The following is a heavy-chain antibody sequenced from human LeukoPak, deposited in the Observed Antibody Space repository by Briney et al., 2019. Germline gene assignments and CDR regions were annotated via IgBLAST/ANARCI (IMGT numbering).Heavy chain of an antibody. D-gene: IGHD3-3*01. CDR2: INPDGSST. Sequence: PGGSLRLSCAASGFTFDDYAMHWVRQAPGKGLVWVSRINPDGSSTTYADSVKGRFTISRDNAKNTLYLQMNSLRAEDTAVYYCASPVRDDFWSADIFDYWGQGALVTVSS. J-gene: IGHJ4*02. CDR3: ASPVRDDFWSADIFDY. V-gene: IGHV3-74*01. CDR1: GFTFDDYA.